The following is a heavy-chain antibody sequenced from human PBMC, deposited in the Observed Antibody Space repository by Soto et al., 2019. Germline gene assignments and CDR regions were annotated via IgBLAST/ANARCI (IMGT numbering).Heavy chain of an antibody. V-gene: IGHV4-59*01. CDR2: IYYSGST. CDR3: ARARVEMAFDY. CDR1: GGSIGSYY. Sequence: PSETLSLTCTVSGGSIGSYYWSWIRQPPGKGLEWIGYIYYSGSTNYNPSFKSRVTISVGTSKNQFSLKLSSVTAADTAVYYCARARVEMAFDYWGQGTLVTVSS. J-gene: IGHJ4*02.